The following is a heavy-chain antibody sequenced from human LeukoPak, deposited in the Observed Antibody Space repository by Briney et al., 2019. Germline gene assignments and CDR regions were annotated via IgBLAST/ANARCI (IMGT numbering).Heavy chain of an antibody. CDR3: ARVRPDMAILENAFDI. CDR2: INPNSGGT. D-gene: IGHD1-1*01. J-gene: IGHJ3*02. V-gene: IGHV1-2*06. CDR1: GYTFTGYY. Sequence: VASVKVSCKASGYTFTGYYMHWVRQAHGQGLEWMGRINPNSGGTNYAQRFQGRVTMTRHTSISTAYMERSRLRSDDTAVYYCARVRPDMAILENAFDIWGQGTMVTVSS.